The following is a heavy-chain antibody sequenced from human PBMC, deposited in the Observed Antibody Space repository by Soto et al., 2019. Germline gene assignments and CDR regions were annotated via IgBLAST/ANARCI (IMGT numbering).Heavy chain of an antibody. Sequence: PSETLSLTCTVSGGSISSYSYHWGWIRQPPGKGLEWIGSLHYTGSTYYDPSLKSRVTISGDTSKNQFSLKLNSVTAADTAMYYCARRLYYDSSGFEGGGMDVWGQGTTVTVSS. V-gene: IGHV4-39*01. CDR1: GGSISSYSYH. CDR3: ARRLYYDSSGFEGGGMDV. J-gene: IGHJ6*02. CDR2: LHYTGST. D-gene: IGHD3-22*01.